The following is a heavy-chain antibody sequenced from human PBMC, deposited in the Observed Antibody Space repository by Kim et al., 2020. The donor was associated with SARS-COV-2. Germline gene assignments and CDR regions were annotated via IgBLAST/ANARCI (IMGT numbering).Heavy chain of an antibody. J-gene: IGHJ6*02. Sequence: GGSLRLSCAASGFTFSSYAMHWVRQAPGKGLEWVAVISYDGSNKYYVDSVKGRFTISRDNSKNTLYLQMNSLRAEDTAVYYCARGSGYDYIWGSYLHGRIDVWGRGTTVTVFS. V-gene: IGHV3-30*04. CDR1: GFTFSSYA. D-gene: IGHD3-16*02. CDR3: ARGSGYDYIWGSYLHGRIDV. CDR2: ISYDGSNK.